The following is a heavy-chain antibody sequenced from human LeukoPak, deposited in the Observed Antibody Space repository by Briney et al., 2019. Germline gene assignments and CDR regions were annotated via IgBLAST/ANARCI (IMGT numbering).Heavy chain of an antibody. V-gene: IGHV4-31*03. CDR1: GGSVRSVGYY. CDR3: ARDSGTSYGPFDS. D-gene: IGHD1-26*01. Sequence: SETLSLTCTVSGGSVRSVGYYWSWIRQHPGKGLEWIGSIYYSGSTYYNPSLKSRVTISADSFENHFSLKLTSVKAADTAIYFCARDSGTSYGPFDSWGQGILVTVSS. J-gene: IGHJ4*02. CDR2: IYYSGST.